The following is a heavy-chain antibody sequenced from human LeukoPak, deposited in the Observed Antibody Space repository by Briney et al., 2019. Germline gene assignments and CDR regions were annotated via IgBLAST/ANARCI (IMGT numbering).Heavy chain of an antibody. V-gene: IGHV4-34*01. CDR1: GGSFSGYY. CDR3: ARLPRGLAYYYYGMDV. J-gene: IGHJ6*02. Sequence: SETLSLTGAVYGGSFSGYYWSWIRQPPGKGLEWIGEINHSGSTNYNPSLKSRVTISVDTSKNQFSLKLSSVTAADTAVYYCARLPRGLAYYYYGMDVWGQGTTVTVSS. CDR2: INHSGST. D-gene: IGHD2-15*01.